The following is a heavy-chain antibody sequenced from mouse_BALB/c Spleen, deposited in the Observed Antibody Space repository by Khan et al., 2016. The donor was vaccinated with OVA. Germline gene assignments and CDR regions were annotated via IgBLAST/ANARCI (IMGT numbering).Heavy chain of an antibody. Sequence: VQLQESGPELVRPGVSVKISCKGPDYTFTDYPMHWVRQSHVKGLEWIGAVSTYYGTTNYNLKFKGRAIMTVDKSSSTAYMELASLTSEDSAIYYCARDDGYSLFTYWGQGTLVTVSA. V-gene: IGHV1S137*01. CDR1: DYTFTDYP. CDR2: VSTYYGTT. D-gene: IGHD2-3*01. J-gene: IGHJ3*01. CDR3: ARDDGYSLFTY.